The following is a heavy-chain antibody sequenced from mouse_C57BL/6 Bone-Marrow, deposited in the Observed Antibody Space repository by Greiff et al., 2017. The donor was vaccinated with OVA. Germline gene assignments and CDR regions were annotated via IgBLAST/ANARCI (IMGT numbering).Heavy chain of an antibody. J-gene: IGHJ2*01. D-gene: IGHD4-1*01. Sequence: EVQLVESGGGLVKPGGSLKLSCAASGFTFSSYAMSWVRQTPEKRLEWVATISDGGSYTYYPDNVKGRCTISRDNAKNNLYLQMRHLKSEDTAMYYCARDWDDYWGQGTTLTVSS. CDR2: ISDGGSYT. CDR1: GFTFSSYA. CDR3: ARDWDDY. V-gene: IGHV5-4*01.